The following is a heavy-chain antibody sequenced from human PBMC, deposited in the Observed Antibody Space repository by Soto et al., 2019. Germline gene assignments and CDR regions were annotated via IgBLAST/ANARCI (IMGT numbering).Heavy chain of an antibody. CDR1: GYSFTSYW. Sequence: PGESLKISCKGSGYSFTSYWISWVRQMPGKGLEWMGRIDPSDSYTNYSPSFQGHVTISADKSISTAYLQWSSLKASDTAMYYCATGIAVAAWYNWFDPWGQGTLVTVSS. V-gene: IGHV5-10-1*01. D-gene: IGHD6-19*01. J-gene: IGHJ5*02. CDR2: IDPSDSYT. CDR3: ATGIAVAAWYNWFDP.